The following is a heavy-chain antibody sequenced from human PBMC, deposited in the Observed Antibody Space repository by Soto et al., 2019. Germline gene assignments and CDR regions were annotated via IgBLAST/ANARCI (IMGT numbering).Heavy chain of an antibody. CDR2: IYWDDDK. Sequence: SGPTLVNPTQTLTLTCTFSGFSLSTSGVGVGWIRQPPGKALEWLALIYWDDDKRYSPSLKSRLTITKDTSKNQVVLTMTSMDPVDTATYYCAHITMIVVAIHYNWFDPWGQGTLVTVSS. D-gene: IGHD3-22*01. CDR3: AHITMIVVAIHYNWFDP. V-gene: IGHV2-5*02. J-gene: IGHJ5*02. CDR1: GFSLSTSGVG.